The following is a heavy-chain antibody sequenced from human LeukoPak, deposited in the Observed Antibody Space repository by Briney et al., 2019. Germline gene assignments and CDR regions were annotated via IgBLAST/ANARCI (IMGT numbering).Heavy chain of an antibody. CDR2: LNSDGTRP. V-gene: IGHV3-74*01. D-gene: IGHD1-26*01. Sequence: GGSLRLSCAASGFTFSTYWMQWVRQAPGKGLVWVSRLNSDGTRPSYADSAKGRFTISRDNAKNTLYLQMNSLGAEDTAVYYCARYSEGGKLDYWGQGTLVTVSS. CDR1: GFTFSTYW. J-gene: IGHJ4*02. CDR3: ARYSEGGKLDY.